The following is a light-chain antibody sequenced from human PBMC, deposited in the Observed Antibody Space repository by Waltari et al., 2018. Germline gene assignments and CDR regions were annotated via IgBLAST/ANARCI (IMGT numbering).Light chain of an antibody. V-gene: IGKV3-11*01. CDR3: QQRYNWPPVT. CDR2: DAS. Sequence: EIVLTQSPGTLSLSPGERAHLSCRASQSVRNYLAWYQQKPGQAPRLLSYDASNRATGIPARFSGSGSGTDFTLTISSLEPEDFAVYYCQQRYNWPPVTFGGGTKVEIK. CDR1: QSVRNY. J-gene: IGKJ4*01.